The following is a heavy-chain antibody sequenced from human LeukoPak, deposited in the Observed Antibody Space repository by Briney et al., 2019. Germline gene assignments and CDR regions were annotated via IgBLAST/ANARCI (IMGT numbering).Heavy chain of an antibody. J-gene: IGHJ5*02. CDR2: INPNSGGT. Sequence: ASVKVSCKASGYTFTDYYMHWVRQAPGQGLEWMGWINPNSGGTNYAQKFQGRVTMTRDTSISTAYMELSRLRSDDTAVYYCARVGPLKIITGTINWFDPWGQGTLVTVSS. CDR3: ARVGPLKIITGTINWFDP. V-gene: IGHV1-2*02. CDR1: GYTFTDYY. D-gene: IGHD1-7*01.